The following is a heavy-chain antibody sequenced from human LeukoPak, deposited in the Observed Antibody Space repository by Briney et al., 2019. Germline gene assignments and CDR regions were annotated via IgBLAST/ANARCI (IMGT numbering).Heavy chain of an antibody. J-gene: IGHJ6*02. V-gene: IGHV3-53*01. D-gene: IGHD3-16*02. Sequence: PGGSLRLSCAASGFTVSSNFMSWVRQAPGKGLEWVSVIYSGGSTYYADSVKGRFTISRDNSKNTLYLQMNSRRAEDTAVYYCARAPYDYVWGSYRPYGMDVWGQGTTVTVSS. CDR2: IYSGGST. CDR1: GFTVSSNF. CDR3: ARAPYDYVWGSYRPYGMDV.